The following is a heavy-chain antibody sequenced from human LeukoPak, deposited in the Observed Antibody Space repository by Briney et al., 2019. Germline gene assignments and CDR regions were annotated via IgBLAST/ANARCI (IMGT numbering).Heavy chain of an antibody. Sequence: QPGGSLRLSCAASGFNFYDYGMNWVRQAPGKGLEFVASISSSGGYVYHADSVKGRFTISRDVSKNSLYLQMNSLRTEDTALYYCARDILPYCTGGMCYPFDYWGQGTLVTVS. CDR2: ISSSGGYV. V-gene: IGHV3-43*02. D-gene: IGHD2-8*02. CDR3: ARDILPYCTGGMCYPFDY. J-gene: IGHJ4*02. CDR1: GFNFYDYG.